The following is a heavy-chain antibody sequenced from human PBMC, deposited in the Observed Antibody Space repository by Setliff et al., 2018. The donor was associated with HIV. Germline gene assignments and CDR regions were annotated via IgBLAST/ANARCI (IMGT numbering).Heavy chain of an antibody. J-gene: IGHJ4*02. D-gene: IGHD5-18*01. CDR2: INTSGST. CDR3: ARGGRGYMYG. V-gene: IGHV4-4*08. Sequence: PSETLSLTCTVSSGSITSYSWNWIRQPPGKGLEWIGYINTSGSTNYNPSLKSRVTISVDTSKDKFSLKLSSVTAADTAVYYCARGGRGYMYGWGRGTLVTVSS. CDR1: SGSITSYS.